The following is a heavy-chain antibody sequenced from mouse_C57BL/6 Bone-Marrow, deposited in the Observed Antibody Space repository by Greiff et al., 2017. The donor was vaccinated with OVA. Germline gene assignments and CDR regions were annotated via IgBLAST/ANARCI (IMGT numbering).Heavy chain of an antibody. D-gene: IGHD1-1*01. CDR2: IHPNSGST. CDR3: ARSCYYGSSVDY. CDR1: GYTFTSYW. Sequence: QVQLQQPGAKLVKPGASVKLSCKASGYTFTSYWMHWVKQRPGQGLEWIGMIHPNSGSTNYNEKFKSKATLTVDKSSSTAYMQLSSLTSEDSAVYDCARSCYYGSSVDYWGQGTTLTVSS. J-gene: IGHJ2*01. V-gene: IGHV1-64*01.